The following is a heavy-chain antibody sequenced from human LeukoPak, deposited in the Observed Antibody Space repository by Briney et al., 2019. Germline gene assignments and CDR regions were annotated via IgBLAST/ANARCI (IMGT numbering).Heavy chain of an antibody. CDR2: IDWDDDK. V-gene: IGHV2-70*11. D-gene: IGHD4-17*01. CDR1: GFSLSTSGMC. J-gene: IGHJ4*02. CDR3: ARSYGDYVVYYFDY. Sequence: ESGPTLVNPPQTLTLTCTFSGFSLSTSGMCVSWIRQPPGKALEWLARIDWDDDKYYSRSLKTRLTLSRDTSKNQVVLTMTNMDPVDTATYYSARSYGDYVVYYFDYWGQGTLVTVSS.